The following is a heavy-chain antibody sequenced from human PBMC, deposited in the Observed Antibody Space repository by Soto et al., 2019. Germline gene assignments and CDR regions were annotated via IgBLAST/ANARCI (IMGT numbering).Heavy chain of an antibody. D-gene: IGHD5-12*01. V-gene: IGHV3-30-3*01. Sequence: PGGSLRLSCAASGFTFSSYAMHWVRQAPGKGLEWVAVISYDGSNKYYADSVKGRFTISRDNSKNTLYLQMNSLRAEDTAVYYCARDGAMATIMYAFDIWGQGT. CDR1: GFTFSSYA. CDR2: ISYDGSNK. J-gene: IGHJ3*02. CDR3: ARDGAMATIMYAFDI.